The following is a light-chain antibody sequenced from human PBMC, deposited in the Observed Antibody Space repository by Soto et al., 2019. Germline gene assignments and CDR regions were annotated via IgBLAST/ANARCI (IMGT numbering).Light chain of an antibody. CDR3: SSYRSSMTLV. V-gene: IGLV2-14*03. CDR2: DVS. Sequence: SVLTPPASVSGSPGHSITISCTGSSSDLGAYNYVSWYQQHPGKAPKLMIFDVSIRPSGVSHRFSGSKSGRTASLTISGLQAEDEADYYCSSYRSSMTLVFGGGTKVTVL. CDR1: SSDLGAYNY. J-gene: IGLJ3*02.